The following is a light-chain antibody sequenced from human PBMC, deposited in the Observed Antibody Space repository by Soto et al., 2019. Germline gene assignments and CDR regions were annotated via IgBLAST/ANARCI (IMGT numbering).Light chain of an antibody. J-gene: IGKJ2*01. Sequence: EIVLTQSPGTLSLSPGERVTLSCRASLSVASSYLAWYQQKPGQAPRLLIYGASSRATGIPDRFSGSGSGTDFTLTISRLEPEDFAVYYCQQYGSSYTFGQGTKLEIK. V-gene: IGKV3-20*01. CDR2: GAS. CDR1: LSVASSY. CDR3: QQYGSSYT.